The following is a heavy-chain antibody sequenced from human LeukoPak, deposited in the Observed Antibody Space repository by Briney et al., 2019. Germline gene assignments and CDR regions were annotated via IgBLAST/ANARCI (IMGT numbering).Heavy chain of an antibody. Sequence: SETLSLTCTVSGGSISSYYWSWIRQPPGKGLEWIGYIYYSGSTNYNPSPKSRVTISVDTSKNQFSLKLSSVTAADTAVYYCASLGQWTGYYGAPYYYGMDVWGKGTTVTVSS. D-gene: IGHD3/OR15-3a*01. CDR2: IYYSGST. CDR3: ASLGQWTGYYGAPYYYGMDV. CDR1: GGSISSYY. J-gene: IGHJ6*04. V-gene: IGHV4-59*01.